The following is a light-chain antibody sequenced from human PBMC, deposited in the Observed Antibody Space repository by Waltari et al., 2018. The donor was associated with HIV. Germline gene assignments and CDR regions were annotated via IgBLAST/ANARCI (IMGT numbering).Light chain of an antibody. V-gene: IGKV4-1*01. CDR3: HQYYSAPQT. J-gene: IGKJ1*01. CDR1: RNAFFGGNNNYC. CDR2: WSS. Sequence: IVMTQSPDSLAVSLGETATITCKSGRNAFFGGNNNYCVAWSQHKPGHSPRLLIYWSSVRASGVPDQFTASGSGTDFTLIISSLQAEDVADYYCHQYYSAPQTFGQGTRVEI.